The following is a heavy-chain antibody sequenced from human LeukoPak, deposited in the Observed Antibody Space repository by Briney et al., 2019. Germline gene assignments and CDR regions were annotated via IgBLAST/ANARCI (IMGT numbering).Heavy chain of an antibody. CDR3: TTEPLAAANGPFDY. D-gene: IGHD6-13*01. CDR1: GFTFSNAW. Sequence: PGGSLRLSCAASGFTFSNAWMSWVRQAPGKGLEWVGRIRSKPDGGTTDYAAPVKGRFTLSRDDSKNTLYLQMNSLKIEDTAVYYCTTEPLAAANGPFDYWGQGTLVTISS. CDR2: IRSKPDGGTT. V-gene: IGHV3-15*01. J-gene: IGHJ4*02.